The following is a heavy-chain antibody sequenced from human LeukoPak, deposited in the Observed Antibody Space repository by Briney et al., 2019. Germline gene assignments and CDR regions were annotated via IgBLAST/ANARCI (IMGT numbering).Heavy chain of an antibody. CDR2: ISSGGRTM. Sequence: GGSLRLSCAASGFTFSTFQMNWVRQAPGQGLEWVSYISSGGRTMYYADSVKGRFTISRDNAKNSLYLQMNSLRAEGTAVYYCARTNGDAGGYWGQGTLVTVSS. D-gene: IGHD4-17*01. CDR1: GFTFSTFQ. CDR3: ARTNGDAGGY. V-gene: IGHV3-48*03. J-gene: IGHJ4*02.